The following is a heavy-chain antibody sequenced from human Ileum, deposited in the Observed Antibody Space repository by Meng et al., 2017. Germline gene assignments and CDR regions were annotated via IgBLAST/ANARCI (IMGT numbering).Heavy chain of an antibody. V-gene: IGHV4-39*07. J-gene: IGHJ5*02. D-gene: IGHD2-2*01. CDR1: CGSISTTVYF. CDR3: ARVPLRYCSSTTCYQNWFDP. Sequence: QLERRVSRLGIVDPPTPLPSTCIVLCGSISTTVYFWGEIRQHLVKGLEWFGSVYYSGSTHHNPSLKSRVTISIDTSKNQFSLRLSSVIAADTAVYYCARVPLRYCSSTTCYQNWFDPWGQGTLVTVSS. CDR2: VYYSGST.